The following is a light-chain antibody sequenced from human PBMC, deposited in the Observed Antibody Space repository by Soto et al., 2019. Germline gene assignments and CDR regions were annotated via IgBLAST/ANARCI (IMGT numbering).Light chain of an antibody. CDR2: GAS. CDR1: QRVSRN. CDR3: QQYQTYST. V-gene: IGKV3D-15*01. J-gene: IGKJ5*01. Sequence: EIVMRQSPATLSVSPGERSTLSCRASQRVSRNLAWYQQKPGQAPRLLIYGASSRATGIPDRFSGSGSGTEFTLTISSLQPDDFATYFCQQYQTYSTFGQGTRLETK.